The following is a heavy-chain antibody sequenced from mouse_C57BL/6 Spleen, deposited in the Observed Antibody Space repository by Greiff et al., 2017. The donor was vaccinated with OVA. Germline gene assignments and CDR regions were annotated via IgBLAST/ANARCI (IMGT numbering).Heavy chain of an antibody. D-gene: IGHD2-5*01. J-gene: IGHJ4*01. Sequence: QVQLQQPGAELVKPGASVKLSCKASGYTFTSYWMHWVKQRPGQGLEWIGMIHPNSGSTNYNEKFKSKATLAVDKSSSTAYMQLSSLTSEDSAVYYCVLYSNYAMDYWGQGASVTVSS. V-gene: IGHV1-64*01. CDR3: VLYSNYAMDY. CDR1: GYTFTSYW. CDR2: IHPNSGST.